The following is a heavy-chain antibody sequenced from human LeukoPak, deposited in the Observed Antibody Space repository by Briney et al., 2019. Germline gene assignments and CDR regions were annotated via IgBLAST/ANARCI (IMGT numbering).Heavy chain of an antibody. Sequence: SETLSLTCAVSGGSISSGGYSWSWIRQPPGKGLEWIGDIYHSGSTYYNPSLKSRVTISVDRSKNQFSLKLSSVTAADTAVYYCARALTMVRGVIRFDPWGQGTLVTVSS. CDR1: GGSISSGGYS. V-gene: IGHV4-30-2*01. CDR2: IYHSGST. J-gene: IGHJ5*02. D-gene: IGHD3-10*01. CDR3: ARALTMVRGVIRFDP.